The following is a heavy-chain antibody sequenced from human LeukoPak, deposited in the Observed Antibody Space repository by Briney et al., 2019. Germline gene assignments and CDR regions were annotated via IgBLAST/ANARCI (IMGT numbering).Heavy chain of an antibody. D-gene: IGHD6-13*01. CDR3: ARVGVAAAGTGWFDP. Sequence: ASVKVSCKASGYTFTSYAMYWVRQAPGQRLEWMGWINTDNGNIRYSQKFQGRVTITRDTSASTAYMELSSLRSEDTAVCYCARVGVAAAGTGWFDPWGQGTLVTVSS. J-gene: IGHJ5*02. V-gene: IGHV1-3*04. CDR2: INTDNGNI. CDR1: GYTFTSYA.